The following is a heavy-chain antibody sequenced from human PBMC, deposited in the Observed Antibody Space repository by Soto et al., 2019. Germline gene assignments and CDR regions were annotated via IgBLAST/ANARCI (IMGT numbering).Heavy chain of an antibody. Sequence: SETLSLTCTVSGGSISSGGYYWSWIRQHPGKGLEWIGYIYYSGSTYYNPSLKSRVTISVDTSKNQFSLKLSSVTAADTAVYYCARDPGHPYYYYYGMDVWGQGTTVTVSS. CDR3: ARDPGHPYYYYYGMDV. J-gene: IGHJ6*02. CDR1: GGSISSGGYY. V-gene: IGHV4-31*03. CDR2: IYYSGST.